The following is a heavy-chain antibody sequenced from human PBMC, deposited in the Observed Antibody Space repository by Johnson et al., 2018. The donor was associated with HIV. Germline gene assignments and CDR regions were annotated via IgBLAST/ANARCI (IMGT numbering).Heavy chain of an antibody. CDR2: INWNVVST. J-gene: IGHJ3*02. Sequence: QVQLVESGGGLVQPGGSLRLSCAASGFTFSSYDMHWVRQATGKGLAWVSAINWNVVSTGYADSVKGRFTISRDNAKNTLYLQMNSLRAEDTAVYYCAKDLNPDNWNPDAFDIWGQGTMVTVSS. CDR1: GFTFSSYD. V-gene: IGHV3-NL1*01. CDR3: AKDLNPDNWNPDAFDI. D-gene: IGHD1-20*01.